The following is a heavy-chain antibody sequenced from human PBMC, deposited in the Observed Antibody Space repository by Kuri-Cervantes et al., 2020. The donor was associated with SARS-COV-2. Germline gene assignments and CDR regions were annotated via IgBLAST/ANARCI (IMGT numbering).Heavy chain of an antibody. CDR2: IYYSGST. V-gene: IGHV4-61*01. Sequence: SETLSLTCTVSGGSVSSGSYYWSWIRQPPGKGLEWIGYIYYSGSTNYNPSLKSRVTISVDTSKNQFSLKLSSVTAADTAVYYCARDERWRYCSGGSCYGDYYYGMDVWGQGTTVTVSS. CDR1: GGSVSSGSYY. D-gene: IGHD2-15*01. CDR3: ARDERWRYCSGGSCYGDYYYGMDV. J-gene: IGHJ6*02.